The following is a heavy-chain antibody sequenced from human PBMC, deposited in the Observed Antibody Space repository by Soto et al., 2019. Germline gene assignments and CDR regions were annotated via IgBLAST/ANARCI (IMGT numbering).Heavy chain of an antibody. V-gene: IGHV1-3*01. CDR1: GYIFTNYA. Sequence: ASVKVSCKASGYIFTNYAIHWVRQAPGQRLEWMGWLNADNGNTKYSQSFQGRVTITRDRSASTAYMELGSLRSEDTALYYCARAAAAGTTNYYFGMDVWGHGTTVTVSS. CDR2: LNADNGNT. J-gene: IGHJ6*02. CDR3: ARAAAAGTTNYYFGMDV. D-gene: IGHD6-13*01.